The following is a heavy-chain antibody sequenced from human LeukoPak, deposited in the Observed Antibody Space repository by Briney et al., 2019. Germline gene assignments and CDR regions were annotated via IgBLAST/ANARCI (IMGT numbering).Heavy chain of an antibody. V-gene: IGHV4-59*08. CDR2: IFYSGNT. CDR1: GGSISNYY. D-gene: IGHD2-21*02. Sequence: SETLSLTCTVSGGSISNYYWNWIRQPPGKGLEWIGYIFYSGNTNYNPSLESRVTISVDTSKNQFSLKLSSVTAADTAVYYCARQGRVDSGGMDVWGQGTTVTVSS. J-gene: IGHJ6*02. CDR3: ARQGRVDSGGMDV.